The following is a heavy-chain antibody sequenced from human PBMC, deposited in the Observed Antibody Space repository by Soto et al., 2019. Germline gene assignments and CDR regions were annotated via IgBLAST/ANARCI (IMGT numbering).Heavy chain of an antibody. J-gene: IGHJ6*02. V-gene: IGHV4-4*02. Sequence: PSETLSLTCAVSGGSISSSNWWSWVRQPPGKGLEWIGEIYHSGSTNYNPSLKSRVTISVDKSKNQFSLKLSSVTAADTAVYYCARAVPAAIPRGRYGMDVWGQGTTVTVSS. CDR3: ARAVPAAIPRGRYGMDV. CDR1: GGSISSSNW. CDR2: IYHSGST. D-gene: IGHD2-2*01.